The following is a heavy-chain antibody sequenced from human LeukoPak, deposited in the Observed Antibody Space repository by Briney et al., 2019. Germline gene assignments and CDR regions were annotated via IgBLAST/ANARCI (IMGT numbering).Heavy chain of an antibody. CDR2: LNPNSGGT. Sequence: ASVKVFCKAAGYTLSGDYMHWALEAPGQGLEWMGWLNPNSGGTNYAQKFQGRVTMTRATSISTAYMELSRLRPDDTAVYYFAQNRQYDILTGYIDAFDIWGQGTMVTVSS. D-gene: IGHD3-9*01. CDR3: AQNRQYDILTGYIDAFDI. CDR1: GYTLSGDY. V-gene: IGHV1-2*02. J-gene: IGHJ3*02.